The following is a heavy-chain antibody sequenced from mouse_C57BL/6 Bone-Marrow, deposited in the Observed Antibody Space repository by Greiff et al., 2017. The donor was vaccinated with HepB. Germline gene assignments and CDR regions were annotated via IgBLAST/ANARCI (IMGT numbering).Heavy chain of an antibody. CDR3: ARYMTVVAPHFDY. Sequence: DVHLVESGGGLVQPGGSLSLSCAASGFTFTDYYMSWVRQPPGKALEWLGFIRNKANGYTTEYSASVKGRFTISRDNSQSILYLQMNALRAEDSATYYCARYMTVVAPHFDYWGQGTTLTVSS. CDR2: IRNKANGYTT. D-gene: IGHD1-1*01. V-gene: IGHV7-3*01. J-gene: IGHJ2*01. CDR1: GFTFTDYY.